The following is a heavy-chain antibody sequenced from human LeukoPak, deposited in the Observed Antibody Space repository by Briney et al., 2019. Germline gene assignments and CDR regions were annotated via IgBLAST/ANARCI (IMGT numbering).Heavy chain of an antibody. Sequence: SETLSLTCAVYGGSFSGYYWSWIRQPPGKGLEWIGYIYYSGSTNYNPSLKSRVTMSVDTSKNQFSLKLSSVTAADTAVYYCARIVATTRVYYYYYGMDVWGQGTTVTVSS. CDR2: IYYSGST. CDR1: GGSFSGYY. V-gene: IGHV4-59*08. CDR3: ARIVATTRVYYYYYGMDV. D-gene: IGHD5-12*01. J-gene: IGHJ6*02.